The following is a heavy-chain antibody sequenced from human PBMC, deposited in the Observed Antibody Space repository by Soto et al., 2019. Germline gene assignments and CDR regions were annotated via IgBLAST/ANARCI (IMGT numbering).Heavy chain of an antibody. J-gene: IGHJ4*02. Sequence: QLHLQESGPGLVKTSETLSLTCTVTGGAISTTSFYWGWIRQPPWKGLQWIGNVYYSGSTYYNPSLRSRVTISVDTSKHHFSLNLTSVTAADTAVYYCARLKAAWFYFDYWGQGTLVTVPS. CDR3: ARLKAAWFYFDY. D-gene: IGHD3-22*01. CDR1: GGAISTTSFY. CDR2: VYYSGST. V-gene: IGHV4-39*02.